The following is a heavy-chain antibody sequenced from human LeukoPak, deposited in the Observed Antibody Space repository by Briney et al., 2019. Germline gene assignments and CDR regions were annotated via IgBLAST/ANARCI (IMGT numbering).Heavy chain of an antibody. D-gene: IGHD3-10*01. V-gene: IGHV3-23*01. CDR1: GFTFSSYA. J-gene: IGHJ4*02. Sequence: GGSLRLSCAASGFTFSSYAMSWVRQAPGKGLEWVSAISGSGGSTYYADSVKGRFTISRDNSKNTLYLQMNSLRAEDTAVYYCARGTQSPVSGYFDFWGQGTLVTVSS. CDR3: ARGTQSPVSGYFDF. CDR2: ISGSGGST.